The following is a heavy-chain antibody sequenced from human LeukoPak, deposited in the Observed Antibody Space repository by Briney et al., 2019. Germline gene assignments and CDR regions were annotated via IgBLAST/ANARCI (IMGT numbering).Heavy chain of an antibody. D-gene: IGHD4-23*01. CDR1: GGSFSGYH. CDR2: INHSGST. Sequence: PSETLSLTCAVYGGSFSGYHWSWIRQPPGKGLEWIGEINHSGSTNYNPSLKSRVTISVDTSKNQFSLKLSSVTAADTAVYYCTAWYGGNSLDYWGQGTLVTVSS. CDR3: TAWYGGNSLDY. J-gene: IGHJ4*02. V-gene: IGHV4-34*01.